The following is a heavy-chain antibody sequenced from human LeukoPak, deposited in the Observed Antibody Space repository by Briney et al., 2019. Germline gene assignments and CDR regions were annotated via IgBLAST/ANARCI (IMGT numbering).Heavy chain of an antibody. V-gene: IGHV1-18*01. Sequence: ASVKVSCKASGYTFTNYGITWVRQAPGQGLEWMGWISDYNGNTKSAQKVQGRITLTTDTFTSTAYMELRSLRSDDTAVYYCARVGGSGRYYSFYYYYGMDVWGQGTTVTVSS. CDR3: ARVGGSGRYYSFYYYYGMDV. CDR2: ISDYNGNT. CDR1: GYTFTNYG. J-gene: IGHJ6*02. D-gene: IGHD3-10*01.